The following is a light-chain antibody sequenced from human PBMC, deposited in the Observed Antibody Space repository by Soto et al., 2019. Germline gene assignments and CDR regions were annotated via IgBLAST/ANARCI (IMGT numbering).Light chain of an antibody. CDR1: SSDVAGYNY. V-gene: IGLV2-8*01. Sequence: QSVLTQPPSASGSPGQSVTISCTGTSSDVAGYNYVSWYQQHPGTAPKLMIYEVSKRPSGVPDRFSGSKSGNTASLTVSGLQAEDEADYYCSSYAGSSNFVFGTGTKLTVL. CDR3: SSYAGSSNFV. J-gene: IGLJ1*01. CDR2: EVS.